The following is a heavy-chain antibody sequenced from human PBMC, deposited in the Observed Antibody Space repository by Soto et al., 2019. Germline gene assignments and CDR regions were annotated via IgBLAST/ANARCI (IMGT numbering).Heavy chain of an antibody. CDR2: INHSGST. J-gene: IGHJ4*02. CDR1: GGSFSGYY. D-gene: IGHD5-12*01. CDR3: ARRWAKMATPHFDY. Sequence: SETLSLTCAVYGGSFSGYYWSWIRQPPGKGLEWIGEINHSGSTNYNPSLKSRVTISVDTSKNQFSLKLSSVTAADTAVYYCARRWAKMATPHFDYWGQGTLVTVSS. V-gene: IGHV4-34*01.